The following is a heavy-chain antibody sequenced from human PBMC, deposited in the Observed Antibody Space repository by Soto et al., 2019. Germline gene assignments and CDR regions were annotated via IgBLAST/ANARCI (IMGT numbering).Heavy chain of an antibody. CDR2: ISATGGGT. CDR3: AKDRRAGGNSAFYFDF. V-gene: IGHV3-23*01. D-gene: IGHD3-16*01. Sequence: VSLRLSWAASGCKFINYAMSWVRPAPGKGLEWVSLISATGGGTYYADSVKGRFTISRDNSHNTLYLQVHSLTAEDTAVYYCAKDRRAGGNSAFYFDFWGQGAQVKSPQ. J-gene: IGHJ4*02. CDR1: GCKFINYA.